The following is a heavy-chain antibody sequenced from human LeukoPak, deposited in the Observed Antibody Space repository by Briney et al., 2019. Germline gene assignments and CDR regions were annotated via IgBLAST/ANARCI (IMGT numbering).Heavy chain of an antibody. Sequence: GASVKVSCKASGYTFTSFDMNWVRQATGQGLEWMGWMNPNSGNTGYAQKFQGRVTMTRNTSISTAYMELSSLRSEDTAVYYCARGLVVRGVTRIDYWGQGTLVTVSS. D-gene: IGHD3-10*01. CDR3: ARGLVVRGVTRIDY. CDR2: MNPNSGNT. V-gene: IGHV1-8*01. J-gene: IGHJ4*02. CDR1: GYTFTSFD.